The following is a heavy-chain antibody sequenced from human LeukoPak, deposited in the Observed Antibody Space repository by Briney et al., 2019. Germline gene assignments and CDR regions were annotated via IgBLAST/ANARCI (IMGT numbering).Heavy chain of an antibody. D-gene: IGHD5-12*01. V-gene: IGHV4-59*08. J-gene: IGHJ4*02. CDR3: ARHLGYDYFDY. CDR2: IYYSGST. CDR1: GGSISSYY. Sequence: SETLSLICTVSGGSISSYYWSWIRQPPGKGLEWIGYIYYSGSTNYNPSLKSRVTISVDTSKNQFSLKLSSVTAADTAVYYCARHLGYDYFDYWGQGTLVTVSS.